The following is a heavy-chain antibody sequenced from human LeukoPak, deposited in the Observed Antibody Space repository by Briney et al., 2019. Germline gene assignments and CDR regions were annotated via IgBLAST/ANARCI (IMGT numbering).Heavy chain of an antibody. D-gene: IGHD3-9*01. J-gene: IGHJ4*02. CDR3: ARHKDYDILTGYYI. Sequence: GSLRLSCAASGFTFSGYAMSWVRQPPGKGLEWIGSIYYSGSTYYNPSLKSRVTISVDTSKNQFSLKLSSVTAADTAVYYCARHKDYDILTGYYIWGQGTLVTVSS. V-gene: IGHV4-39*01. CDR1: GFTFSGYA. CDR2: IYYSGST.